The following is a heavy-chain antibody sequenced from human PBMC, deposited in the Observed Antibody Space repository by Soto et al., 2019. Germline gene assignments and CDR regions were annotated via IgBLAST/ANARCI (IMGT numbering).Heavy chain of an antibody. D-gene: IGHD3-22*01. CDR3: ASPPFYFDASGLGY. V-gene: IGHV1-46*03. CDR1: GYTFTSYF. Sequence: GASVKVSCKTSGYTFTSYFMHWVRQTPGQGLEWMGIINPSGSNTIYAPKFQGRVTMTRDTSTSTVYMELSGLRSEDTGVYYCASPPFYFDASGLGYWGQGTLVTVSS. CDR2: INPSGSNT. J-gene: IGHJ4*02.